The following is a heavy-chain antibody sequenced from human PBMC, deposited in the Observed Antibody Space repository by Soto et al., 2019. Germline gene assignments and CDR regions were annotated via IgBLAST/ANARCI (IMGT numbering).Heavy chain of an antibody. J-gene: IGHJ6*02. CDR3: ARDKDREQLGGNYYYALDV. D-gene: IGHD3-3*02. CDR2: IIPIFLPP. Sequence: QVQLVQSGAEVKKPGSSVKVPSKASGDTFSSFAISWVRQAPGQGLEGMGGIIPIFLPPNYAQKFQGRVTISPDECTSTAYMELSSLRSEDTAVYYCARDKDREQLGGNYYYALDVWGQGTTVIVSS. CDR1: GDTFSSFA. V-gene: IGHV1-69*05.